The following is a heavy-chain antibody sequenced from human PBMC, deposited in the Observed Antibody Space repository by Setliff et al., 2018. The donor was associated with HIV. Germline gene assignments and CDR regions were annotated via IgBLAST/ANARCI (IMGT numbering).Heavy chain of an antibody. D-gene: IGHD3-22*01. V-gene: IGHV3-11*01. Sequence: PGGSLRLSCAASGFTFSDHYMSWIRQAPGKGLEWVSYISGGSTMFYADYVRGRFTISRDNAKNSLNLEMNSLRAEDTAIYYCASSRPPDDSSGYLDHWGQGTLVTVSS. CDR2: ISGGSTM. CDR3: ASSRPPDDSSGYLDH. CDR1: GFTFSDHY. J-gene: IGHJ4*01.